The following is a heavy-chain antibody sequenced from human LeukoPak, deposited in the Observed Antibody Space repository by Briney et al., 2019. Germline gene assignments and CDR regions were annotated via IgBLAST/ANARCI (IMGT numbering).Heavy chain of an antibody. CDR2: IYSGGST. V-gene: IGHV3-53*01. CDR3: ARDRYYFDSSGYYDAFDI. D-gene: IGHD3-22*01. Sequence: GGSLRLPCAASGFPVSSNYMSWVRQAPGKGLEWVSVIYSGGSTYYIDSVQGRFTISRDNSNNTLYLQMNSLRAEDTAVYYCARDRYYFDSSGYYDAFDIWGQGTMVTVSS. J-gene: IGHJ3*02. CDR1: GFPVSSNY.